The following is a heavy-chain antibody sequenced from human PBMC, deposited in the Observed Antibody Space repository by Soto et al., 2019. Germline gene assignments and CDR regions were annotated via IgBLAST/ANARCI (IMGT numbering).Heavy chain of an antibody. CDR2: IIPISGTT. D-gene: IGHD2-8*02. CDR3: ARWGGLSCSGAVCFKKPFDY. J-gene: IGHJ4*02. V-gene: IGHV1-69*06. Sequence: QVQLVQSGAEVKRPESSMKVSCKPCGGTFNNYAINWVRQAPGQGLEWMGAIIPISGTTKYAQKFQGRVTITADKSTSTVYMDLSSLRSEDTAVYYCARWGGLSCSGAVCFKKPFDYWGQGTLVTVSS. CDR1: GGTFNNYA.